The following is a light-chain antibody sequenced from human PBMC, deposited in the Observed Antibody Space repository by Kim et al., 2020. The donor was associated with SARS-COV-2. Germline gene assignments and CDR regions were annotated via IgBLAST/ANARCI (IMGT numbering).Light chain of an antibody. CDR2: GKN. CDR1: SLRSYY. Sequence: SSELTQDPAVSVALGQTVRITCQGDSLRSYYASWYQQKPGQAPVLVIYGKNNRPSGIPDRFSGSSSGNTASLTITGAQAEDEADYYCNSRDSSGIHRHVVFGGGTQLTVL. CDR3: NSRDSSGIHRHVV. V-gene: IGLV3-19*01. J-gene: IGLJ2*01.